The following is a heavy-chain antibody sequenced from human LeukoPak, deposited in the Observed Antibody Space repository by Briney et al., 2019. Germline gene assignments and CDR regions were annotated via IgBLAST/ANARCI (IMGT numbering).Heavy chain of an antibody. V-gene: IGHV4-39*01. CDR2: IYYSGST. Sequence: SETLSLTCTVSGGSISSSSYYWGWIRQPPGKGLEWIGSIYYSGSTYYNPSLKSRVTISVDTSKNQFSLKLSSVTAADTAVYYCARRRGYSGYEILLGWFDPWGQGTLVTVSS. CDR1: GGSISSSSYY. CDR3: ARRRGYSGYEILLGWFDP. J-gene: IGHJ5*02. D-gene: IGHD5-12*01.